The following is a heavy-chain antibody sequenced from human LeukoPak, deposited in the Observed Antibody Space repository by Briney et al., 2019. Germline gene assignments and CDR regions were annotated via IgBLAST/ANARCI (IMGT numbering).Heavy chain of an antibody. V-gene: IGHV3-49*04. J-gene: IGHJ4*02. D-gene: IGHD1-26*01. CDR3: TRVRELLLDFDY. CDR2: IRSKAYGGTT. Sequence: GGSLRLSCAASGFTVSSNYTSWVRQAPGKGLEWVGFIRSKAYGGTTEYAASVRGRFTISRDDSKSIAYLQMNSLKTEDTAVYYCTRVRELLLDFDYWGQGTLVTVSS. CDR1: GFTVSSNY.